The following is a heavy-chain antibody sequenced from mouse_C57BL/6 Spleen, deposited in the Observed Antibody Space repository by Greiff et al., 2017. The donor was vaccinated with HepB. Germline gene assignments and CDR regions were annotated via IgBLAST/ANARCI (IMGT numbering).Heavy chain of an antibody. V-gene: IGHV5-6*02. D-gene: IGHD1-1*01. CDR3: ARQGTVVDGYVDY. J-gene: IGHJ2*01. CDR2: ISSGGSYT. Sequence: EVMLVESGGDLVKPGGSLKLSCAASGFTFSSYGMSWVRQTPDKRLEWVATISSGGSYTYYPDSVKGRFTISRDNAKNTLYLQMSSLKSEDTAMYYCARQGTVVDGYVDYWGQGTTLTVSS. CDR1: GFTFSSYG.